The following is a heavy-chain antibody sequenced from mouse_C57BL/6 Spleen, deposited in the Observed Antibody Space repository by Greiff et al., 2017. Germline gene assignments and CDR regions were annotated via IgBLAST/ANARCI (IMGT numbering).Heavy chain of an antibody. Sequence: QVQLQQPGAELVKPGASVKLSCKASGYTFTSYWMQWVKQRPGQGLEWIGEIDPSDSYTNYNHKFKGKATLTVDTSSSTASMQLSSLTSEDSAVYYCATGTDYFDYWGQGTTLTVSS. CDR3: ATGTDYFDY. D-gene: IGHD4-1*01. CDR1: GYTFTSYW. V-gene: IGHV1-50*01. CDR2: IDPSDSYT. J-gene: IGHJ2*01.